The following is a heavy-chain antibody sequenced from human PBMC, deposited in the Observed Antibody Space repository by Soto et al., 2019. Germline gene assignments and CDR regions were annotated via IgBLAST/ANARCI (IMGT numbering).Heavy chain of an antibody. CDR1: GGTFSSYA. D-gene: IGHD1-1*01. Sequence: QVQLVQSGAEVKKPGSSVKVSCKASGGTFSSYAISWVRQAPGQGLEWMGGIIPIFGTANYAQKFQGRVPIHADESTGTAHMELGSLRSGDTSVYYWASPGGTGTGGDYFDYWGQGTLVTVSS. J-gene: IGHJ4*02. CDR2: IIPIFGTA. CDR3: ASPGGTGTGGDYFDY. V-gene: IGHV1-69*01.